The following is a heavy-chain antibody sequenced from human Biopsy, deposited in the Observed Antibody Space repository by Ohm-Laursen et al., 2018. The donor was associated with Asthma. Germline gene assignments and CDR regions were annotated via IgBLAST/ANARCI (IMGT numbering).Heavy chain of an antibody. CDR3: ARAVDYSHYYGIDV. CDR2: IWFYNGNT. V-gene: IGHV1-18*01. Sequence: GASVKVSCKTSGYTFNSAGITWVRLSRGQWLGWVGWIWFYNGNTRVAQKLQDRVTMITDTSTGTAYMELRSLRSDDTAVYFCARAVDYSHYYGIDVWGQGTTVTVS. CDR1: GYTFNSAG. J-gene: IGHJ6*02. D-gene: IGHD3-10*01.